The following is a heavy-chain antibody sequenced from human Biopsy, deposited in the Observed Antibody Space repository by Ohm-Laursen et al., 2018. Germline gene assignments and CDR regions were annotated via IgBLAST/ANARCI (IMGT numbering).Heavy chain of an antibody. Sequence: SDTLSLTWTVSGGSISGHFWSWVRQPAGKGLEWIGRIYSNGNTNYNPSLKSRVSMSVDTSKNHFSLNLTPVTAADTAVYYCARDEGLLRAFDIWGQGTLGTVSS. CDR1: GGSISGHF. V-gene: IGHV4-4*07. D-gene: IGHD1-26*01. J-gene: IGHJ3*02. CDR3: ARDEGLLRAFDI. CDR2: IYSNGNT.